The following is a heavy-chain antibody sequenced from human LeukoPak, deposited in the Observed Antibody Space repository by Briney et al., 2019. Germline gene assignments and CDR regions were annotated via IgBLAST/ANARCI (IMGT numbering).Heavy chain of an antibody. Sequence: GGPLRLSCAASGFTFSSYEMNWVRQAPGKGLEWVSYISSSGSTIYYADSVKGRFTISRDNAKNSLYLQMNSLRAEDTAVYYCARGPSGYYDSSGYYYAGGFDYWGQGTLVTVSS. V-gene: IGHV3-48*03. CDR1: GFTFSSYE. CDR2: ISSSGSTI. J-gene: IGHJ4*02. CDR3: ARGPSGYYDSSGYYYAGGFDY. D-gene: IGHD3-22*01.